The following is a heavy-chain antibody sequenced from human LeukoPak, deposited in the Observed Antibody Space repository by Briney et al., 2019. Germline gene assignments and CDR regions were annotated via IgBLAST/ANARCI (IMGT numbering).Heavy chain of an antibody. V-gene: IGHV3-21*01. Sequence: PGGSLRLSCAASGLTLSGYSMNWVRQAPGKGLEWVSSISSSSYIYYADSVKGRFTISRDNAKKSMYLQMNSLRAEDTAVYYCARDCVFGGFDPWGQGTLVTVSS. D-gene: IGHD3-10*01. CDR1: GLTLSGYS. CDR3: ARDCVFGGFDP. J-gene: IGHJ5*02. CDR2: ISSSSYI.